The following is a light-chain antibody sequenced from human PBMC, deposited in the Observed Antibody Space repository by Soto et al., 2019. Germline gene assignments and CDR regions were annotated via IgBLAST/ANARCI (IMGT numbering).Light chain of an antibody. CDR3: QQRSSWPPIT. J-gene: IGKJ5*01. CDR1: QSVSSY. V-gene: IGKV3-11*01. Sequence: DIVLAQSPGTLSLAPGEIATLSCRASQSVSSYLAWYQQKPGQAPRLLIYDASNRATGIPARFSGGGSGTDFTLTIDNLEPEDFAIYYCQQRSSWPPITFGQGTRLEIK. CDR2: DAS.